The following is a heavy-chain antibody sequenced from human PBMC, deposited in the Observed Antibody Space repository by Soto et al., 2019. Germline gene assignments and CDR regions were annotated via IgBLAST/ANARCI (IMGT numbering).Heavy chain of an antibody. V-gene: IGHV4-59*12. CDR1: GGSISSYY. J-gene: IGHJ6*02. CDR3: ARDSRSYGDYGDYYYYGMDV. D-gene: IGHD4-17*01. Sequence: SETLSLTCTVSGGSISSYYWSWIRQPPGKGLEWIGYIYYSGSTNYNPSLKSRVTISVDTSKNQFSLKLSSVTAADTAVYYCARDSRSYGDYGDYYYYGMDVWGQGTTVTVSS. CDR2: IYYSGST.